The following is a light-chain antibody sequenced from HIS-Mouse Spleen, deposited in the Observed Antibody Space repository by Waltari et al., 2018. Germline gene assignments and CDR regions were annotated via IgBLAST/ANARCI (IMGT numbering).Light chain of an antibody. Sequence: QSALTQPASVSGSPGQSITISCTGTSSYVGGYHYVYWYQQHPGKAPKLMIYDVSNRPSGVSNRFSGSKSGNTASLTISGLQAEDEADYYCSSYTSSSTWVFGGGTKLTVL. V-gene: IGLV2-14*03. CDR2: DVS. J-gene: IGLJ3*02. CDR1: SSYVGGYHY. CDR3: SSYTSSSTWV.